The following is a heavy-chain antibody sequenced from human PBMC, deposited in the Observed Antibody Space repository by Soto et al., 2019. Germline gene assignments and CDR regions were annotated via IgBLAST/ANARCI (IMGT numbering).Heavy chain of an antibody. J-gene: IGHJ4*02. D-gene: IGHD2-21*01. CDR3: TRDGDYGYSLAY. V-gene: IGHV4-4*02. CDR2: ISHSGSP. Sequence: QVQLQESGPGLVKPSETLTLTCVVSGASISNGKWWSWVRQPPGKGLEWIGEISHSGSPNYNPPLRCRVTIEVDKSKNQFSLKFSVTAADTAMYYCTRDGDYGYSLAYWGQGTLVTVSS. CDR1: GASISNGKW.